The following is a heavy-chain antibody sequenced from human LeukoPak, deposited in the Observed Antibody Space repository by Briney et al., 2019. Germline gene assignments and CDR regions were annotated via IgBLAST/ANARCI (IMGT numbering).Heavy chain of an antibody. Sequence: GGSLRLSCAASGFTFSSYGISWVRQAPGKGLEWVSAIGGSGGSTYYADSVKGRFTISRDDSKNTLYLQMNSLRAEDTAVYYCAKGYYYDSSGQYYFDHWGQGTLVTVSS. J-gene: IGHJ4*02. CDR1: GFTFSSYG. V-gene: IGHV3-23*01. CDR3: AKGYYYDSSGQYYFDH. CDR2: IGGSGGST. D-gene: IGHD3-22*01.